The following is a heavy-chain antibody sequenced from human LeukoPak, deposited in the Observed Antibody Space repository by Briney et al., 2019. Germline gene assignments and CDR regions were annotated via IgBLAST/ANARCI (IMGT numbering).Heavy chain of an antibody. CDR3: AKRRAGYNLYAFDI. CDR1: GYIFTSYS. D-gene: IGHD5-24*01. V-gene: IGHV5-51*01. CDR2: IYPGDSDI. J-gene: IGHJ3*02. Sequence: GESLKISCKGSGYIFTSYSIGWVRQIPGKGLEWMGSIYPGDSDIRYSPSFQGQVTISADKPISTAYLQWNNLRASDTAMYYCAKRRAGYNLYAFDIWGQGTMVTVSS.